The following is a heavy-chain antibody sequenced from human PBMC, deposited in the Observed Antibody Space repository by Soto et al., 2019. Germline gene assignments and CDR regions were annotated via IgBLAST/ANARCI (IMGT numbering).Heavy chain of an antibody. CDR1: GGSISSDDYY. Sequence: SETLSLTCTVSGGSISSDDYYWSWIRQAPGRGLEWIGYIHSSGSIYYNPSLKSRATMSIDTAGNQFSLKLSSVTAADTAVYYCARADYDFWSGYENWFDPWGQGTLVTVSS. V-gene: IGHV4-30-4*01. J-gene: IGHJ5*02. D-gene: IGHD3-3*01. CDR3: ARADYDFWSGYENWFDP. CDR2: IHSSGSI.